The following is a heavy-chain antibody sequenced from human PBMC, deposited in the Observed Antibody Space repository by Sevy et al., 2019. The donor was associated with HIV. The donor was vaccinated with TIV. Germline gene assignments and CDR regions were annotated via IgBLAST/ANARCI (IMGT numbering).Heavy chain of an antibody. CDR1: GFTFSSYG. J-gene: IGHJ6*02. CDR3: ARDSSLAAGGGMDV. V-gene: IGHV3-33*01. D-gene: IGHD6-25*01. Sequence: GGFLRLSCAASGFTFSSYGMHWVRQAPGKGLEWVAVIWYDGSNKYYADSVKGRFTISRDNSKNTLYLQMNSLRAEDTAVYYCARDSSLAAGGGMDVWGQGTTVTVSS. CDR2: IWYDGSNK.